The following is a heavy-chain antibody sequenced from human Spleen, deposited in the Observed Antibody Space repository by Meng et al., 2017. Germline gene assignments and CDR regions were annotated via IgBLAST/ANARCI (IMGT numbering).Heavy chain of an antibody. V-gene: IGHV3-23*01. J-gene: IGHJ4*02. D-gene: IGHD6-13*01. CDR2: ISGSGGST. Sequence: GESLKISCAASGFTFSNAWMSWVRQAPGKGLEWVSAISGSGGSTYYADSVKGRFTISRDNSKNTLYLQMNSLRAEDTAVYYCVARGPMRGSSWTDYWGQGTLVTVSS. CDR3: VARGPMRGSSWTDY. CDR1: GFTFSNAW.